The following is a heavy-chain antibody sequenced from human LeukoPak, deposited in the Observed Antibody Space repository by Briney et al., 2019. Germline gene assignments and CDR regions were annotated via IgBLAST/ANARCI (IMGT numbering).Heavy chain of an antibody. V-gene: IGHV3-21*01. D-gene: IGHD3-22*01. CDR3: ARDLRVFYDSSGFDY. Sequence: GGSLRLSCAASGFTFSSYSMNWVRQAPGKGLEWVSSISSSSYIYYADSVKGRFTISRDNAKNSLYLQMNSLRAEDTAVYYCARDLRVFYDSSGFDYWGQGTLVTVSS. CDR1: GFTFSSYS. J-gene: IGHJ4*02. CDR2: ISSSSYI.